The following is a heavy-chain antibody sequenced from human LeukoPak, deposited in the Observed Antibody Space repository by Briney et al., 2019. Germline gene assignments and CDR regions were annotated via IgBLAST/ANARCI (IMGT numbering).Heavy chain of an antibody. CDR3: AKSGYHGSSGYN. Sequence: GGTLRLSCAASGFTFSSHGMNWVRQAPGKGLEWVSGISPSGGITYYTDSVKGRFTISRDNSKNTVSLQMNSLRGEDTAVYYCAKSGYHGSSGYNWGQGTLVTVSS. D-gene: IGHD3-22*01. CDR1: GFTFSSHG. CDR2: ISPSGGIT. V-gene: IGHV3-23*01. J-gene: IGHJ4*02.